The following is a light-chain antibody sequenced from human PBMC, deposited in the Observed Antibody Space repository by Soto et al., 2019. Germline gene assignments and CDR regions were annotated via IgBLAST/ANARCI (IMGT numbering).Light chain of an antibody. CDR3: GTWDSSLSAVI. CDR1: SSNIGNNY. Sequence: QPVLTQPPSVSAAPGQKVTISCSGSSSNIGNNYVSWYQQLPGTAPKLLIYDNNKRPSGIPDRFSGSKSGTSATLGITGLQTGDEAGYYCGTWDSSLSAVIFGGGTKLTVL. J-gene: IGLJ2*01. CDR2: DNN. V-gene: IGLV1-51*01.